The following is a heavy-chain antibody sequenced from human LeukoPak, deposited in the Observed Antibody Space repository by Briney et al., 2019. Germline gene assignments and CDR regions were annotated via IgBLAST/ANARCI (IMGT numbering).Heavy chain of an antibody. D-gene: IGHD4-17*01. CDR3: ARSWGGDYALNS. CDR1: SGSISSGDYY. J-gene: IGHJ4*02. CDR2: IYYSENT. Sequence: SQTLSLTCTVSSGSISSGDYYWSWIRQPPGKGLEWIGYIYYSENTYYNPSLKSRVTMSVDTSKNQFSLKLSSVTAADTAVYYCARSWGGDYALNSWGQGTLVTVSS. V-gene: IGHV4-30-4*01.